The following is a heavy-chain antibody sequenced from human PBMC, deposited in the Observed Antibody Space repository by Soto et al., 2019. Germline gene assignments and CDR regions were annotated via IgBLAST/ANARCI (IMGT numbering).Heavy chain of an antibody. J-gene: IGHJ1*01. V-gene: IGHV3-48*03. CDR2: ISSSGSTI. CDR3: AASVTEYFQH. Sequence: LRLSCAASGFTFSSYEMNWVRQAPGKGLEWVSYISSSGSTIYYADSVKGRFTISRDNAKNSLYLQMNSLRAEDTAVYYCAASVTEYFQHWGQGTLVTVSS. CDR1: GFTFSSYE. D-gene: IGHD4-17*01.